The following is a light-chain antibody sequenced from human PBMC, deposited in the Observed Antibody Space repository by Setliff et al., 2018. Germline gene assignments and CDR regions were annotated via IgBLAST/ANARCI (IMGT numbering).Light chain of an antibody. CDR1: RSGVGGYNY. CDR3: TSYTISSTEV. CDR2: EVS. Sequence: QSVLTQPASVSGSPGQSITISCTGTRSGVGGYNYVSWYQQHPGKVPKLMIYEVSNRPSGVSNRFSGSKSGNTASLTISRLQTEDEADYYCTSYTISSTEVFGTGTKV. V-gene: IGLV2-14*01. J-gene: IGLJ1*01.